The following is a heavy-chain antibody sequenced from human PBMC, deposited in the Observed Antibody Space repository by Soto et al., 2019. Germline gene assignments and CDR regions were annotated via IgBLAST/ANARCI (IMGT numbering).Heavy chain of an antibody. D-gene: IGHD3-16*01. CDR3: AIGGTPIDY. J-gene: IGHJ4*02. Sequence: QVQLVQSGAEVKKPGASVKVSCKASGYTFTNFGISWVRQAPGQGLEWMGWISAYNGNTNYAQNFQGRVTMTTDTSTSPASLELRGMRSDDTAVYYCAIGGTPIDYWGQGTLVTVSS. V-gene: IGHV1-18*01. CDR2: ISAYNGNT. CDR1: GYTFTNFG.